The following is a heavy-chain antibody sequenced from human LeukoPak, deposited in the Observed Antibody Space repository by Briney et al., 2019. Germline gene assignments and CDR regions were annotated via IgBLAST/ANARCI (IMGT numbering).Heavy chain of an antibody. CDR2: IYYSGST. D-gene: IGHD2-15*01. V-gene: IGHV4-59*01. CDR3: ARSRRGLGTYYFDY. Sequence: SETLSLTCTVSGGSISSYYWSWIRQPPGKGLEWIGYIYYSGSTNYNPSLKSRVTISVDTSKNQFSLKLSSVTAADTAVYYCARSRRGLGTYYFDYWGQGTLVTVSS. J-gene: IGHJ4*02. CDR1: GGSISSYY.